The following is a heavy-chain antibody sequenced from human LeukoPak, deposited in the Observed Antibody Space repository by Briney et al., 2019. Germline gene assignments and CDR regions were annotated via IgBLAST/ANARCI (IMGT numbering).Heavy chain of an antibody. CDR2: VKSKADDGTT. CDR1: GFTFSSYS. CDR3: ATEGGSGSYYGDDAFDM. V-gene: IGHV3-15*01. D-gene: IGHD3-10*01. Sequence: KPGGSLRLSCAASGFTFSSYSMNWVRQAPGKGLEWVGRVKSKADDGTTDYAAPVQGRFTISRDDSKNTLSLQMNSLKTEDTAVYYCATEGGSGSYYGDDAFDMWGQGTMVTVSS. J-gene: IGHJ3*02.